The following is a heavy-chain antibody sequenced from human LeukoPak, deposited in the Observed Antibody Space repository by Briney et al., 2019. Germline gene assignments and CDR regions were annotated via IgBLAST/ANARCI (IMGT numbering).Heavy chain of an antibody. CDR3: ARGHYYDSSGYFDY. V-gene: IGHV4-38-2*02. CDR2: IYHSGST. D-gene: IGHD3-22*01. Sequence: SETLSLTCTVSGYSISSGYYWGWIRQPPGKGLEWIGSIYHSGSTYYNPSLKSRVTISVDTSKNQFSLKLSSVTAADTAVYYCARGHYYDSSGYFDYWGQGTLVTVSS. J-gene: IGHJ4*02. CDR1: GYSISSGYY.